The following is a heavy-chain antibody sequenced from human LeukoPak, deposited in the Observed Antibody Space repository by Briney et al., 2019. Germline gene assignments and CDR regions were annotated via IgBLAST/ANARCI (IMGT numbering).Heavy chain of an antibody. V-gene: IGHV3-23*01. Sequence: GGSLRLPCAASGFTFSSYAMSWVRQAPGKGLEWVSAISGSGGSTYYADSVKGRFTISRDNSKNTLYLQMNSLRAEDTAVYYCARECHYDILTGPVDYWGQGTLVTVSS. J-gene: IGHJ4*02. CDR2: ISGSGGST. CDR3: ARECHYDILTGPVDY. CDR1: GFTFSSYA. D-gene: IGHD3-9*01.